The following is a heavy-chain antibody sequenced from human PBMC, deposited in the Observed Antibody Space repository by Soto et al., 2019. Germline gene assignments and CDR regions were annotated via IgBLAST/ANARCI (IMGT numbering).Heavy chain of an antibody. CDR2: ISAYNGNT. Sequence: ASVKVSCTASGYTFTSYGISWVRQAPGQGLEWMGWISAYNGNTNYAQKLQGRVTMTTDTSTSTAYMELRSLRSDDTAVYYCARGQAVAGPSWFDPWGQGTLVTVSS. CDR1: GYTFTSYG. D-gene: IGHD6-19*01. CDR3: ARGQAVAGPSWFDP. V-gene: IGHV1-18*01. J-gene: IGHJ5*02.